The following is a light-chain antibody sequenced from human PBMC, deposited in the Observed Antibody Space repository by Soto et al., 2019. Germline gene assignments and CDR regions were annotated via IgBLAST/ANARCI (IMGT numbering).Light chain of an antibody. J-gene: IGLJ1*01. CDR2: DVS. V-gene: IGLV2-14*01. CDR1: SSDVGGYNY. Sequence: QSVLTQPASVSGSPGQSITISCTGTSSDVGGYNYVSWYQQHPGKASKLMIYDVSNRPSGVSNRCSGSKSGNTASLTISGLQAEDEADYYCSSYTSSSTPVFGTGTKVTV. CDR3: SSYTSSSTPV.